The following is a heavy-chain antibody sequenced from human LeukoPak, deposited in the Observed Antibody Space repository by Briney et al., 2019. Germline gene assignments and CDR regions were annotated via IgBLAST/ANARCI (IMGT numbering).Heavy chain of an antibody. CDR3: ARLAYCGGDCYQPGDY. Sequence: GGSLRLSCAASGFTFSSYSMNWVRQAPGKGLEWVSYISSSSSTIYYADSVKGRFTISRDNSKNTLYLQMNSLRAEDTAVYYCARLAYCGGDCYQPGDYWGQGTLVTVSS. CDR1: GFTFSSYS. V-gene: IGHV3-48*01. CDR2: ISSSSSTI. J-gene: IGHJ4*02. D-gene: IGHD2-21*02.